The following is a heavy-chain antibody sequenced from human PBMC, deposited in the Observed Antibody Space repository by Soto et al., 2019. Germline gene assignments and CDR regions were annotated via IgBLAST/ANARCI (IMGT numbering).Heavy chain of an antibody. CDR1: GFTFSSYA. CDR3: AKGKANTVFGVDTLFDY. D-gene: IGHD3-3*01. Sequence: HPGGSLRLSCAASGFTFSSYAMTWVRQAPGKGLEWVSTISGNGGYTYYSDSVRGRFTISRDNSKKTLYLQMDSLRADDTAVFYCAKGKANTVFGVDTLFDYCGQGTQATVYS. CDR2: ISGNGGYT. J-gene: IGHJ4*02. V-gene: IGHV3-23*01.